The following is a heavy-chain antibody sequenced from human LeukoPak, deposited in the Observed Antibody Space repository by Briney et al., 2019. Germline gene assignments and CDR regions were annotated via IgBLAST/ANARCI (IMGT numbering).Heavy chain of an antibody. J-gene: IGHJ4*02. Sequence: GASVKASCKASGYTFTSYYIHRGRPATGQGLEWMGWMNPNSGDTGYAQKFQGRVTITRNTSMSTAYMELYSLRSEDTAVYYCATFRGFDYWGQGTLVTVSS. CDR3: ATFRGFDY. CDR1: GYTFTSYY. D-gene: IGHD3-10*01. CDR2: MNPNSGDT. V-gene: IGHV1-8*03.